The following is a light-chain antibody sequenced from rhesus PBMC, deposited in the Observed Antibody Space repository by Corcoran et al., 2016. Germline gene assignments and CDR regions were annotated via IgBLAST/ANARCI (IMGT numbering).Light chain of an antibody. Sequence: DIQMTQSPSSLSASVGDRVTITCRASENVNNYLHWYQQKPGKAPNLLIYAASTLQSGVPSRFSGSGSGTDYTFTISSLQPEDVATYYYRHSYGNPYSFGQGTKVEIK. V-gene: IGKV1-74*01. CDR1: ENVNNY. CDR3: RHSYGNPYS. CDR2: AAS. J-gene: IGKJ2*01.